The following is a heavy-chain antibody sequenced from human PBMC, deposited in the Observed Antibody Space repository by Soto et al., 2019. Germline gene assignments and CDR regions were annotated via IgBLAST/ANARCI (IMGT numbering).Heavy chain of an antibody. CDR1: GFTFSSYA. V-gene: IGHV3-30-3*01. J-gene: IGHJ4*02. Sequence: SGGSLRLSCAASGFTFSSYAMHWVRQAPGKGLEWVAVISYDGSNKYYADSVKGRFTISRDNSKNTLYLQMNSLRAEDTAVYYCLLNYPIDYWGQGTLVTVSS. D-gene: IGHD3-10*01. CDR3: LLNYPIDY. CDR2: ISYDGSNK.